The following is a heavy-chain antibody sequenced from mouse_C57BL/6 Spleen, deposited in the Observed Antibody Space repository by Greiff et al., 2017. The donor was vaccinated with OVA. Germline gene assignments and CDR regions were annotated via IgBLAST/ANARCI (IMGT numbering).Heavy chain of an antibody. CDR1: GFTFSSYA. CDR2: ISSGGDYI. Sequence: EVMLVESGEGLVKPGGSLKLSCAASGFTFSSYAMSWVRQTPEKRLEWVAYISSGGDYIYYADTVKGRFTISRDNARNTLYLQMSSLKSEDTAMYYCTRDLSLGAMDYWGQGTSVTVSS. V-gene: IGHV5-9-1*02. J-gene: IGHJ4*01. CDR3: TRDLSLGAMDY.